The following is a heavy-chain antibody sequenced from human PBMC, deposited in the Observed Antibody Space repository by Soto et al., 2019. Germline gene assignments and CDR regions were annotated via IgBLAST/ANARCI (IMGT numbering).Heavy chain of an antibody. J-gene: IGHJ6*02. D-gene: IGHD2-15*01. CDR3: ARDPANYYCSGGSCYSDLTPIYYYYGMDA. CDR1: GFTFSSYS. CDR2: ISSSSSTI. Sequence: PGGSLRLSCAASGFTFSSYSMNWVRQAPGKGLEWVSYISSSSSTIYYADSVKGRFTISRDNAKNSLYLQMNSLRDEDTAVYYCARDPANYYCSGGSCYSDLTPIYYYYGMDAWGQGTTVTVSS. V-gene: IGHV3-48*02.